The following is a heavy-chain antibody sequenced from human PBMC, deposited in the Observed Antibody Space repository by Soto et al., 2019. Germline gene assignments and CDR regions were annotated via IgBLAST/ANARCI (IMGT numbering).Heavy chain of an antibody. J-gene: IGHJ5*02. D-gene: IGHD6-19*01. CDR1: GFTFSSYA. CDR3: AKGSASHAVAGIGDP. V-gene: IGHV3-23*01. Sequence: GGSLRLSCAASGFTFSSYAMSWVRQAPGKGLEWVSAISGSGGSTYYADSVKGRFTISRDNSKNTLYLQMNSLRAEDTALYYGAKGSASHAVAGIGDPWGQGTLVTVSS. CDR2: ISGSGGST.